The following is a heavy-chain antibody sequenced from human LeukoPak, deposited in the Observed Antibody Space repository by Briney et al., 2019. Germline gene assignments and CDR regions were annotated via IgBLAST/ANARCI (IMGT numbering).Heavy chain of an antibody. CDR2: IYYSGNT. CDR1: GVSISSSNSY. J-gene: IGHJ4*02. CDR3: ARGNSVVTPSLGPDFDY. V-gene: IGHV4-39*01. Sequence: PSETLSLTCTVSGVSISSSNSYWGWIRQPPGTGLEWIGSIYYSGNTYYNASLKSQVSISIDTSKNRFSLKLTSVTAADTAVYYCARGNSVVTPSLGPDFDYWGQGTLVTVSS. D-gene: IGHD4-23*01.